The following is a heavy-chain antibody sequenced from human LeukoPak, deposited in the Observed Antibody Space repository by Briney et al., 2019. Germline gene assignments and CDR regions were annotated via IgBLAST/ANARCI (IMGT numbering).Heavy chain of an antibody. Sequence: SETLSLTCTVSGGSISSSSYYWGWIRQPPGKGLEWIGYIYHSGSTNYNPSLKSRVTISVDTSQNQFSLKLSSVTAADTAVYYCARDGYSGSDALWGQGTLVTVSS. D-gene: IGHD5-12*01. CDR3: ARDGYSGSDAL. V-gene: IGHV4-61*01. J-gene: IGHJ4*02. CDR1: GGSISSSSYY. CDR2: IYHSGST.